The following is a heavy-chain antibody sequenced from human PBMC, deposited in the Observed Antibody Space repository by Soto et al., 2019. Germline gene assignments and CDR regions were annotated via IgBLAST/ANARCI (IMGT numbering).Heavy chain of an antibody. CDR3: ARGYYYGSGSYHNGFDP. CDR1: GGSISRGDYY. D-gene: IGHD3-10*01. CDR2: ISYSGTT. J-gene: IGHJ5*02. V-gene: IGHV4-30-4*01. Sequence: SETLSLTCTVSGGSISRGDYYWSWIRQPPGKGLEWIGYISYSGTTYYNPSLKNRVTISVDTSKNQFSLRLSSVTAADTAVYYCARGYYYGSGSYHNGFDPWGQGTLVT.